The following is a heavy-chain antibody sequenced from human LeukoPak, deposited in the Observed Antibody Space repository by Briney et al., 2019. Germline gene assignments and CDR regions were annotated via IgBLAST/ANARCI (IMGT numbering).Heavy chain of an antibody. CDR2: IYYSGST. D-gene: IGHD3-22*01. V-gene: IGHV4-34*01. CDR3: ARSYYYDSSGYYRGPYNWFDP. J-gene: IGHJ5*02. Sequence: SETLSLTCAVCGGSFSGHYWSWIRQPPGKGLEWIGSIYYSGSTYYNPSLKSRVTISVDTSKNQFSLKLSSVTAADTAVYYCARSYYYDSSGYYRGPYNWFDPWGQGTLVTVSS. CDR1: GGSFSGHY.